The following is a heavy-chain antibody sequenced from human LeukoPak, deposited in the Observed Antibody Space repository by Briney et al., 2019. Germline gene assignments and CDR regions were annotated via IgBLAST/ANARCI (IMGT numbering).Heavy chain of an antibody. CDR2: IKQDGSET. J-gene: IGHJ4*02. V-gene: IGHV3-7*01. Sequence: GGSLRLSCAGSGLTFSSHWMSWVRQTPGKGLKWVANIKQDGSETSYVDSVKGRFTISRDNTQSSLSLQMGSLRVDDTALYYCARSPRRGEFDSWGQGTLVTVSS. CDR1: GLTFSSHW. CDR3: ARSPRRGEFDS. D-gene: IGHD3-16*01.